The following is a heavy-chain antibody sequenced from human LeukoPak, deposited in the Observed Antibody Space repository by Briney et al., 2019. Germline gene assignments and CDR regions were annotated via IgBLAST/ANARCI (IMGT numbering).Heavy chain of an antibody. CDR3: ARGMYYYDSRGASWFDP. CDR2: IIPIFGTA. D-gene: IGHD3-22*01. Sequence: SVKVSCKASGGTFSSYAISWVRQAPGQGLEWMGGIIPIFGTANYAQKFQGRVTTTADESTSTAYMELSSLRSEDTAVYYCARGMYYYDSRGASWFDPWGQGTLVTVSS. CDR1: GGTFSSYA. V-gene: IGHV1-69*13. J-gene: IGHJ5*02.